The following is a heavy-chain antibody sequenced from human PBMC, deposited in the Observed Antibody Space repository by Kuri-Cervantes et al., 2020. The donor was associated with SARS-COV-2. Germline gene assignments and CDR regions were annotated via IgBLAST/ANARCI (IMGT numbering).Heavy chain of an antibody. Sequence: SVKVSCKASGGTFSSYAISWVRQAPGQRLEWMGRIIPILGTANYAQKFQGRVTITADKSTSTAYMELSSLRSEDTAVYYCARDFIAAAGIDYWGQGTLVTVSS. J-gene: IGHJ4*02. CDR2: IIPILGTA. D-gene: IGHD6-13*01. CDR3: ARDFIAAAGIDY. V-gene: IGHV1-69*04. CDR1: GGTFSSYA.